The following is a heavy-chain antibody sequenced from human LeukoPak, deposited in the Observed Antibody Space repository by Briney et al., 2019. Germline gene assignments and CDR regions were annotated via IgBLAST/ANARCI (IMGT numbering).Heavy chain of an antibody. CDR1: DYSISSGYY. V-gene: IGHV4-38-2*02. CDR2: IYHSGST. J-gene: IGHJ4*02. D-gene: IGHD3-10*01. Sequence: SETLSLTCTVSDYSISSGYYWGWIRQPPGKGLEWIGSIYHSGSTYYNPSLKSRVTMSVDTSKNQFSLKLSSVTAADTAVYYCASSRWFGNVLYFDYWGQGTLVTVSS. CDR3: ASSRWFGNVLYFDY.